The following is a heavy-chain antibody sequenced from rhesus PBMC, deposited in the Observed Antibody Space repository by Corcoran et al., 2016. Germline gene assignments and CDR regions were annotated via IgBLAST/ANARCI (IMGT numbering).Heavy chain of an antibody. Sequence: QVQLVQSGAEVKKPGASVKVSCKASGFTFGSYAINWGRQAPGQGLEWMGVIIPLVGITNTAEKVQRRVPITADTSTSTAYMELSGLRSEDTAVYYCAREAEAAVAVPDYWGQGVLVTVSS. CDR1: GFTFGSYA. D-gene: IGHD4-29*01. CDR2: IIPLVGIT. J-gene: IGHJ4*01. V-gene: IGHV1-198*02. CDR3: AREAEAAVAVPDY.